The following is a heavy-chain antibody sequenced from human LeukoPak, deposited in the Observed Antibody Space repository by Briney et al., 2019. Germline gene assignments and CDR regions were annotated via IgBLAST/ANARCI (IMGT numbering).Heavy chain of an antibody. Sequence: SETLSLTCTVSGGSISSGSYYWSWIRQPAGKGLEWIGRIYTSGSTNYNPSLKSRVTISVDTSKNQFSLKLSSVTAADTAVYYCARGQYYDFWSGSNYYYYYYYMDVWGKGTTVTVSS. CDR1: GGSISSGSYY. J-gene: IGHJ6*03. D-gene: IGHD3-3*01. V-gene: IGHV4-61*02. CDR2: IYTSGST. CDR3: ARGQYYDFWSGSNYYYYYYYMDV.